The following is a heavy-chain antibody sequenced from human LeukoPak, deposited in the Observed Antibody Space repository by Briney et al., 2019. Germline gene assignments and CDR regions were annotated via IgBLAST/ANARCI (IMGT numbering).Heavy chain of an antibody. CDR3: ARDHCSSTSCYPNAAIDY. Sequence: GGSLRLSCAASGFTFSSYAMHWVRQAPGKGLEWVAVTSYDGSNKYYADSVRGRFTISRDNSKNTLYLQMNSQRAEDTAVYYCARDHCSSTSCYPNAAIDYWGQGTLVTVSS. CDR2: TSYDGSNK. V-gene: IGHV3-30-3*01. CDR1: GFTFSSYA. D-gene: IGHD2-2*01. J-gene: IGHJ4*02.